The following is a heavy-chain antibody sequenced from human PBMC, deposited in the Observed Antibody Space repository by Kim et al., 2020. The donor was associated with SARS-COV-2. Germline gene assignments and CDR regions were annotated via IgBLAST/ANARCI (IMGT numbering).Heavy chain of an antibody. CDR3: ARDRTTMVRGTYYYGMDV. J-gene: IGHJ6*02. Sequence: RVTISVDTSKNQFSLKLSSVTAADTAVYYCARDRTTMVRGTYYYGMDVWGQGTTVTVSS. V-gene: IGHV4-59*01. D-gene: IGHD3-10*01.